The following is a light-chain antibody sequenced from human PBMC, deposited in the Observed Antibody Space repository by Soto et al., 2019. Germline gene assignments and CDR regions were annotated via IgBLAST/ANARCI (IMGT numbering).Light chain of an antibody. CDR1: SSNIGAGYD. CDR3: HSYDVSLSGPV. Sequence: QPVLTQPPSVSGAPGQRVTISCTGSSSNIGAGYDVHWYQQLPGTAPKGLIYDNNNRPSGVPDRFSGSKSGTSASLAITGLQAEDEADYYCHSYDVSLSGPVFGGGTKLTVL. J-gene: IGLJ2*01. V-gene: IGLV1-40*01. CDR2: DNN.